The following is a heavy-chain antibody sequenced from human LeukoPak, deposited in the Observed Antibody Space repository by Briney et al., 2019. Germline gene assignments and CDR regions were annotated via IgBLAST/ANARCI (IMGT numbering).Heavy chain of an antibody. J-gene: IGHJ5*02. D-gene: IGHD2-2*02. V-gene: IGHV4-34*01. CDR2: INHSGST. Sequence: SETLSLTCAVYGGSFSGYYWSWIRQPPGKGLEWIGEINHSGSTNYNPSLKSRVTISVDTSKNQFSLKLSSVTAADTAVYYCARTIVVVPAAIPRWFDPWGQGTLV. CDR3: ARTIVVVPAAIPRWFDP. CDR1: GGSFSGYY.